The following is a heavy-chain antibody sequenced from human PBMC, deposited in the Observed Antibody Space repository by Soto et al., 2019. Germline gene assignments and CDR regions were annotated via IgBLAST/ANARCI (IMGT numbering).Heavy chain of an antibody. CDR2: IKSKTDGGTT. D-gene: IGHD3-9*01. CDR3: TTTSQYYDILTGYHRGRDI. CDR1: GFTFSNAW. J-gene: IGHJ3*02. V-gene: IGHV3-15*01. Sequence: LRLSCAASGFTFSNAWMSWVRQAPGKGLEWVGRIKSKTDGGTTDYAAPVKGRFTISRDDSKNTLYLQMNSLKTEDTAVYYCTTTSQYYDILTGYHRGRDIWGQGTMVTVSS.